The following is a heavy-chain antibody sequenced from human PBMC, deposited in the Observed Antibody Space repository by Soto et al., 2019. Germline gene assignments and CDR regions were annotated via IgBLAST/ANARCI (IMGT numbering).Heavy chain of an antibody. CDR1: GYTLTELS. CDR3: AICSSTSCYAFDY. CDR2: FDPEDGET. J-gene: IGHJ4*02. V-gene: IGHV1-24*01. D-gene: IGHD2-2*01. Sequence: VSVKVSCKVSGYTLTELSMHWVRQAPGKGLEWMGGFDPEDGETIYAQKFQGRVTMTEDTSTDTAYMELSSLRSEDTAVYYCAICSSTSCYAFDYWGQGTLVTGSS.